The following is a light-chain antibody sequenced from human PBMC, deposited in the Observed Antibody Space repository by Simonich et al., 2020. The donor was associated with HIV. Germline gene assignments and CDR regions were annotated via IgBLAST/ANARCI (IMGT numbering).Light chain of an antibody. Sequence: LSWVLTRPCLAPWLLDYGASTRSTCIPAWFSCSVSGTEFTLTISRLQSEVFAVYYCQQYNNWPLTFGQGTRLEIK. CDR3: QQYNNWPLT. CDR2: GAS. J-gene: IGKJ5*01. V-gene: IGKV3-15*01.